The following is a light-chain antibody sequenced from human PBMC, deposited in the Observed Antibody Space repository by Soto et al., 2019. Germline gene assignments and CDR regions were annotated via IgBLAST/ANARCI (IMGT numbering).Light chain of an antibody. J-gene: IGKJ4*01. CDR2: AAS. CDR3: LQNDSYPLT. V-gene: IGKV1-17*02. Sequence: DIQMTQSPSSLSASVGDRVTITCRASQGIRNDLHWYQQKPGKAPKRLIYAASSLQSGVPTRFSGSGSGTEFPLTSSNLQHEDVATYCWLQNDSYPLTFGGGTKVEIK. CDR1: QGIRND.